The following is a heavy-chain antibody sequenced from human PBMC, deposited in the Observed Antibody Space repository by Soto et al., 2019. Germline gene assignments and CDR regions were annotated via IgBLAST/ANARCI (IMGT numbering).Heavy chain of an antibody. J-gene: IGHJ6*02. CDR2: ISADNGNT. V-gene: IGHV1-18*04. D-gene: IGHD3-9*01. Sequence: ASVKVSCKASGYPFTSYGISWVRQAPGQGLEWTGWISADNGNTNYAQKLQDRVTMSTDTSTNTAYMEVRSLRYDDTAIYYCARDQILTGMDVWGRGTTVTVSS. CDR1: GYPFTSYG. CDR3: ARDQILTGMDV.